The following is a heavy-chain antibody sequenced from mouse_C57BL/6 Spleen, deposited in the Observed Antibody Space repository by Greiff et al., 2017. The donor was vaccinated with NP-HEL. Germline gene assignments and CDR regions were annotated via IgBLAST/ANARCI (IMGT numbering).Heavy chain of an antibody. CDR1: GYTFTSYW. V-gene: IGHV1-52*01. CDR3: AREGYGSSLAGFAY. Sequence: QVQLQQPGAELVRPGSSVKLSCKASGYTFTSYWMHWVKQRPIQGLEWIGNIDPSDSETHYNQKFKDKATLTVDKSSSTAYMQLSSLTSEDSAVYYCAREGYGSSLAGFAYWGQGTLVTVSA. D-gene: IGHD1-1*01. J-gene: IGHJ3*01. CDR2: IDPSDSET.